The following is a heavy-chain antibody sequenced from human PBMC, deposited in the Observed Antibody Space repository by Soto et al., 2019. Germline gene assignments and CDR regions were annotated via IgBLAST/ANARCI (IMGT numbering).Heavy chain of an antibody. D-gene: IGHD3-16*01. CDR2: ISSSSSYT. CDR1: GFTFSDYY. Sequence: GGSLRLSCAASGFTFSDYYMSWIRQAPGKGLEWVSYISSSSSYTNYADSVKGRFTISRDNAKNSLYLQMNSLRAEDTAVYYCARAQFGERFPPRPGGIHYYYGMDVWGQGTTVTVSS. CDR3: ARAQFGERFPPRPGGIHYYYGMDV. V-gene: IGHV3-11*06. J-gene: IGHJ6*02.